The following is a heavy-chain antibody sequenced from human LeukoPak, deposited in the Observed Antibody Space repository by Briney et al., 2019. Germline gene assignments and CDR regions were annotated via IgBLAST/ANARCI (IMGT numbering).Heavy chain of an antibody. J-gene: IGHJ5*02. CDR2: ISWNSGSI. V-gene: IGHV3-9*03. CDR3: AKRLWSSSTSCYDCWFDP. Sequence: GRSLRLSCAASGFTFDDYAMHWVRQAPGKGLEWVSGISWNSGSIGYADSVKGRFTISRDNAKNSLYLQMNSLRAEDMAVYYCAKRLWSSSTSCYDCWFDPWGQGTLVTVSS. D-gene: IGHD2-2*01. CDR1: GFTFDDYA.